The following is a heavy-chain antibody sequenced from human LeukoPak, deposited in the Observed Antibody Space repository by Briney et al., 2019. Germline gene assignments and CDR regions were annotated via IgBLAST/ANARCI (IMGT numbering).Heavy chain of an antibody. Sequence: GGSLRLSCAASGFTFSSYGMHWVRQAPGKGLEWVAVISYDGSNKYYADSVKGRFTISRDNSKNTLYLQMNSLRAEDTAVYYCARDSEVRSAEGYFDYWGQGTLVTVSS. D-gene: IGHD3-3*01. J-gene: IGHJ4*02. CDR3: ARDSEVRSAEGYFDY. CDR1: GFTFSSYG. CDR2: ISYDGSNK. V-gene: IGHV3-30*19.